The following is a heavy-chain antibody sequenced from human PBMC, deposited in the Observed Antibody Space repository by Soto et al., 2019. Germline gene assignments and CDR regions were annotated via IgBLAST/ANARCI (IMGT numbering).Heavy chain of an antibody. CDR2: ISTSSSYI. CDR3: AKDRGSGSRYRPYYYGMDV. V-gene: IGHV3-21*01. J-gene: IGHJ6*02. CDR1: GFTFSNYS. D-gene: IGHD3-10*01. Sequence: PGGSLRLSCAASGFTFSNYSMNWVRQAPGKGLEWVSSISTSSSYIYYADSLKGRFTISRDNAKNSLYLQMNSLRAEDTAVYYCAKDRGSGSRYRPYYYGMDVWGQGTTVTVS.